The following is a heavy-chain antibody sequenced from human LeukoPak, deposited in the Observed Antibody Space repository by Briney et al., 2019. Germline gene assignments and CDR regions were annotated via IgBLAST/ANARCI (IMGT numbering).Heavy chain of an antibody. Sequence: PGRSLRLSCAASGFTFSSYGMHWVRQAPGKGLEWVAVMWYDGSNKYYADSVKGRFTISRDNSKNTLYLLMHSLRAEDTAVYYCARDEVTTPRDWGQGTLVTVSS. J-gene: IGHJ4*02. CDR2: MWYDGSNK. CDR1: GFTFSSYG. D-gene: IGHD4-17*01. CDR3: ARDEVTTPRD. V-gene: IGHV3-33*01.